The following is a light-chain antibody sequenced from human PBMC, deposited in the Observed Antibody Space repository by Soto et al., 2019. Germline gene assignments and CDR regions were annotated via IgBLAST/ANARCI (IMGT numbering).Light chain of an antibody. CDR2: GAS. V-gene: IGKV3-20*01. Sequence: VLTQSPGTLSLSPVERATLSCMASQSVSSTYLAWYQQKPGQAPRLLIYGASSRATGIPDRFSGSGSGTEFTLTISSLQSEDFAVYYCQHYHGWPITFGQGTRLEI. CDR3: QHYHGWPIT. J-gene: IGKJ5*01. CDR1: QSVSSTY.